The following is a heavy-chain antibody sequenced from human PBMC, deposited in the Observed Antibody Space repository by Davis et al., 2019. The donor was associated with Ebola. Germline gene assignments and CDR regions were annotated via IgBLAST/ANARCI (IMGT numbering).Heavy chain of an antibody. Sequence: SETLSLTCTVSGGSISSYYWSWIRQPPGKGLEWIGYIYYSGSTNYNPAPKSRVTISVDTSKNQFSLNLSSVTAADPAVYYCARDRGYGMDVWGQGTTVTVSS. J-gene: IGHJ6*02. CDR3: ARDRGYGMDV. D-gene: IGHD3-10*01. V-gene: IGHV4-59*01. CDR1: GGSISSYY. CDR2: IYYSGST.